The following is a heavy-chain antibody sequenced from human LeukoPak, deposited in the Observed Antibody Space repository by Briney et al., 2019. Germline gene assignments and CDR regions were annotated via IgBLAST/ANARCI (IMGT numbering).Heavy chain of an antibody. CDR1: GFTFSSHG. CDR2: ISGSGDNT. J-gene: IGHJ4*02. V-gene: IGHV3-23*01. CDR3: ATYYDFWSGYSRSYYFDY. D-gene: IGHD3-3*01. Sequence: PGGSLRLSCAASGFTFSSHGMSWVRQAPGKGLEWVSTISGSGDNTYYADSVKGRFTISRDNSKNTLYLQMNSLRAEDTAVYYCATYYDFWSGYSRSYYFDYWGQGTLVTVSS.